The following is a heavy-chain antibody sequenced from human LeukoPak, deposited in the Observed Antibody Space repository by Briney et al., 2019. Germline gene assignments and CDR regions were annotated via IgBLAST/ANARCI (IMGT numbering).Heavy chain of an antibody. CDR3: ARDRVVASAGTPNWFDP. D-gene: IGHD6-13*01. V-gene: IGHV1-18*01. CDR1: GYTFTNYG. Sequence: ASVKVSCKASGYTFTNYGISWVRQAPGQGLEWMGWISAYDGNTNYLQKFQGRVTMTTDTATSTAYMELRSLRSDDTAVYYCARDRVVASAGTPNWFDPWGQGTLVTVSS. CDR2: ISAYDGNT. J-gene: IGHJ5*02.